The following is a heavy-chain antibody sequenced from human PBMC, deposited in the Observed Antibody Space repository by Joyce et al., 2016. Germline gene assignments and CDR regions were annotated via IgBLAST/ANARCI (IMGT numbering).Heavy chain of an antibody. Sequence: VQLVQPESELKWPGTSVRVSCKTSGYSFTSYHIHWVRQAPGQSLLSMDCINPGIGSTQSSLAFQNRLTLSRDTSARTVYMELNDLRSEDTALYFCARRCSQKGYYFDFWGQGTLVIVSS. CDR3: ARRCSQKGYYFDF. CDR2: INPGIGST. V-gene: IGHV1-3*01. CDR1: GYSFTSYH. J-gene: IGHJ4*02. D-gene: IGHD3-22*01.